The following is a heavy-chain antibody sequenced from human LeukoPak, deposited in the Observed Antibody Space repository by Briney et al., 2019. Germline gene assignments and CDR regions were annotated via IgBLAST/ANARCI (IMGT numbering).Heavy chain of an antibody. V-gene: IGHV3-48*01. CDR2: ISSSSSTI. J-gene: IGHJ3*02. CDR1: GFTFSSYS. CDR3: ARGIAARRYAFDI. Sequence: PGGSLRLSCAASGFTFSSYSMNWVRQAPGKGLEWVSYISSSSSTIYYADSVKGRFTISRDNAKNSLYLQMNSLRAEDTAVYYCARGIAARRYAFDIWGQGTMVTVSS. D-gene: IGHD6-6*01.